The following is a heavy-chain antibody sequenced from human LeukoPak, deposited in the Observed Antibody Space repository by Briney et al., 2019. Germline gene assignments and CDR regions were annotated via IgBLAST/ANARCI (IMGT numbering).Heavy chain of an antibody. J-gene: IGHJ4*02. CDR3: ARADYSSNWYLNY. CDR2: ISSTSSYI. D-gene: IGHD6-13*01. Sequence: PGGSLRLSCAASGFTFNTYSMNWVRQAPGKGLEWVSSISSTSSYIYYADSVKGRFTISRDNAKNSLYLQVNSLRAEDTAVYYCARADYSSNWYLNYWGQGTLVTVSS. CDR1: GFTFNTYS. V-gene: IGHV3-21*01.